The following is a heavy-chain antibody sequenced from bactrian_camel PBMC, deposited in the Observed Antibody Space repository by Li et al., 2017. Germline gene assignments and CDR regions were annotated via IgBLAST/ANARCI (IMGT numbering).Heavy chain of an antibody. J-gene: IGHJ6*01. Sequence: QLVESGGGSVQSGGSLRLSCAASGITSSRYCMGWFRQAPGKEREGVASLVTGGGSAYYANSARGRFTISRANTMNTAYLQMDSLKSEDTALYYCAAPTPDTYCSGGYCYTGVFGYWGQGTQVTVS. CDR1: GITSSRYC. D-gene: IGHD2*01. CDR3: AAPTPDTYCSGGYCYTGVFGY. CDR2: LVTGGGSA. V-gene: IGHV3S1*01.